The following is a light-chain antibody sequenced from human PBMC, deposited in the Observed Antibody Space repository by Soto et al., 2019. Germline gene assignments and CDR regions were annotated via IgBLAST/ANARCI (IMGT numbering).Light chain of an antibody. CDR1: QSVSSSY. CDR2: GAS. Sequence: EIVLTQSPGTLSLSPGERTTLSCRASQSVSSSYLAWYQQKPGQAPRLLIYGASNRATGIPARFSGSGSGTDFTITISRLEHEEVAVYYCQQYGSSPRTFGQGTKVDIK. J-gene: IGKJ1*01. V-gene: IGKV3-20*01. CDR3: QQYGSSPRT.